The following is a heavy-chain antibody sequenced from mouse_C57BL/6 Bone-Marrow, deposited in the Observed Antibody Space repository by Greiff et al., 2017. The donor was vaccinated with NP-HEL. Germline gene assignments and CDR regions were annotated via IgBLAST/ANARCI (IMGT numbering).Heavy chain of an antibody. V-gene: IGHV1-55*01. CDR1: GYTFTSYW. CDR3: ARNGNDYAMDY. Sequence: VKLQQPGAELVKPGASVKMSCKASGYTFTSYWITWVKQRPGQGLEWIGDIYPGSGSTNYNEKFKSKATLTVDTSSSTAYMQLSSLTSEDSAVYYCARNGNDYAMDYWGQGTSVTVSS. D-gene: IGHD2-1*01. CDR2: IYPGSGST. J-gene: IGHJ4*01.